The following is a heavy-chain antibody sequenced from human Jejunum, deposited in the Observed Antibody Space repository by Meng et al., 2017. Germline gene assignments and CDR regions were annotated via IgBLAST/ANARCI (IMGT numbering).Heavy chain of an antibody. J-gene: IGHJ4*02. Sequence: VDAGGGLVQLGGSLSLSCAASGFTFRTRWMHWVRQAPGRGLEWVSRIDDDGNTIDYAGSVKGRFTISRDNAKNSLYLQMNSLRAEDTAVYYCTTAGAYPFDYWGQGTLVTVSS. V-gene: IGHV3-74*01. CDR2: IDDDGNTI. CDR3: TTAGAYPFDY. CDR1: GFTFRTRW.